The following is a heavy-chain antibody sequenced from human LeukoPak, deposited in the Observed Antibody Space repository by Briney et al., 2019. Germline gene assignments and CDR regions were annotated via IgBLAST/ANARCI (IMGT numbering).Heavy chain of an antibody. Sequence: SQTLSLTCTVSGGSISSGSYYWSWIRQPAGKGLEWIGSIYHSGSTYYNPSLKSRVTISVDTSKNQFSLKLSSVTAADTAVYYCARKFPKHYYDSSGYLDYWGQGTLVTVSS. CDR1: GGSISSGSYY. CDR3: ARKFPKHYYDSSGYLDY. D-gene: IGHD3-22*01. CDR2: IYHSGST. J-gene: IGHJ4*02. V-gene: IGHV4-61*02.